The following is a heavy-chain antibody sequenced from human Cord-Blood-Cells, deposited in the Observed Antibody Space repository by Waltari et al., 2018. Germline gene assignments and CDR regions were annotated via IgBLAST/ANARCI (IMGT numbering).Heavy chain of an antibody. CDR3: AIPGRLGDDAFDI. J-gene: IGHJ3*02. Sequence: EVQLVQSGAEVKKPGESLKISCRGSGYSFTSYWIGWVRQMPGEGLEWMGIIYPVDSDTRYSPSFQGQVTISADKSISTAYLKLSSLKASDTAMYYCAIPGRLGDDAFDIWGQGTMVTVSS. CDR1: GYSFTSYW. D-gene: IGHD3-10*01. V-gene: IGHV5-51*01. CDR2: IYPVDSDT.